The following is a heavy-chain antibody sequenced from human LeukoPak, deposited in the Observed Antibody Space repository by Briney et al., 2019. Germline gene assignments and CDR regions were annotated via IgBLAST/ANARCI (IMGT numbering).Heavy chain of an antibody. CDR2: INPNSGDT. V-gene: IGHV1-2*02. J-gene: IGHJ4*02. D-gene: IGHD6-19*01. Sequence: GASVKVSCKAPGYTFTGYYMHWVRQAPGQGLEWMGWINPNSGDTNYAQKFQGRVTVTRDTSISTAYMELSRLRSDDTAVYYCARVGSSGWYVHPTLDYWGQGTLLTVSS. CDR3: ARVGSSGWYVHPTLDY. CDR1: GYTFTGYY.